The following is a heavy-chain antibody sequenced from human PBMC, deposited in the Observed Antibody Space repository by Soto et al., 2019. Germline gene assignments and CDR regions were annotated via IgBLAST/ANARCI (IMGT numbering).Heavy chain of an antibody. CDR3: ARRLRWDPYFDY. CDR1: GGSISSYY. J-gene: IGHJ4*02. CDR2: IYYSGST. Sequence: QVQLQESGPGLVKPSATLSLTCTVSGGSISSYYWSWIRQPPGKGLEWIGYIYYSGSTNYNPSLKSRVTISVDTSKNQFSLKLSSVTAADTAVYYCARRLRWDPYFDYWGQGTLVTVSS. D-gene: IGHD4-17*01. V-gene: IGHV4-59*01.